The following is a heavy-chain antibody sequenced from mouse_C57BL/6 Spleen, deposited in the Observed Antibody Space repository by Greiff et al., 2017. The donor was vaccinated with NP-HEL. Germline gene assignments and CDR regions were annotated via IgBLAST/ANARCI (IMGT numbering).Heavy chain of an antibody. CDR3: ARWGSYWYFDV. CDR1: GYTFTDYN. V-gene: IGHV1-22*01. J-gene: IGHJ1*03. Sequence: EVQLQQSGPELVKPGASVKMSCKASGYTFTDYNMHWVKQSHGKSLEWIGYINPNNGGTSFNQQFKGKATLTVNKSSSTAYMELRSLTSEDSAVYYCARWGSYWYFDVWGTGTTVTVSS. D-gene: IGHD1-1*01. CDR2: INPNNGGT.